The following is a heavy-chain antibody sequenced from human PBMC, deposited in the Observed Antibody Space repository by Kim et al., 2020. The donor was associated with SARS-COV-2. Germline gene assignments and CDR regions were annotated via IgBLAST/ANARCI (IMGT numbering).Heavy chain of an antibody. J-gene: IGHJ4*02. V-gene: IGHV3-7*03. D-gene: IGHD6-13*01. CDR3: AGLAAAGRPGY. Sequence: GGSLRLSCAASGFTFSSYWMSWVRQAPGKGLEWVANIKQDGSEKYYVDSVKGRFTISRDNAKNSLYLQMNSLRAEDTAVYYCAGLAAAGRPGYWGQGTLVTVSS. CDR2: IKQDGSEK. CDR1: GFTFSSYW.